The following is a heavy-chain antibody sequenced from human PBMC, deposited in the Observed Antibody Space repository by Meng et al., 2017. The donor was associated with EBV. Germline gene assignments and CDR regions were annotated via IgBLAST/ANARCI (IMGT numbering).Heavy chain of an antibody. V-gene: IGHV3-53*01. CDR3: AKHRLGPLDY. CDR1: GFTVSINY. J-gene: IGHJ4*02. Sequence: EVQVVGSGVGLIQGVGSLGLSCGASGFTVSINYMSWVRQAPGKGLEWVSVIYSGGSTYYADSVKGRFTISRDNSKNTLYLQMNSLRAEDTAVYYCAKHRLGPLDYWGQGTLVTVSS. CDR2: IYSGGST. D-gene: IGHD5-12*01.